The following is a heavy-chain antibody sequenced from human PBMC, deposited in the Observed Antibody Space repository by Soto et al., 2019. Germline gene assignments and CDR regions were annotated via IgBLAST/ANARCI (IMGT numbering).Heavy chain of an antibody. J-gene: IGHJ3*02. Sequence: PGESLKISCKGSGYTFTDYHITWVRQMPGKGLEWMGRIDPSDSYINDSPSFQGHVTISADKSISTAYLQWSSLKASDTAMYYCARAPPAVADNEGAFDIWGQGTMVTVSS. V-gene: IGHV5-10-1*01. D-gene: IGHD6-19*01. CDR1: GYTFTDYH. CDR2: IDPSDSYI. CDR3: ARAPPAVADNEGAFDI.